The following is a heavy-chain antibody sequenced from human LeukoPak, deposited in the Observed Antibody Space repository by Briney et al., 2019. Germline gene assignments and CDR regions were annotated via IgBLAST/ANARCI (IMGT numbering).Heavy chain of an antibody. Sequence: PSETLSLTCAVSGASVSSSPYFWSWIRQPPGKGLEWIGYIYYSGSTYYNPSLKSRVTMSVDTSKNQFSLKLSSVTAADTAVYYCARRYYYDSSGYFPTFDIWGQGTMVTVSS. V-gene: IGHV4-30-4*08. J-gene: IGHJ3*02. D-gene: IGHD3-22*01. CDR1: GASVSSSPYF. CDR3: ARRYYYDSSGYFPTFDI. CDR2: IYYSGST.